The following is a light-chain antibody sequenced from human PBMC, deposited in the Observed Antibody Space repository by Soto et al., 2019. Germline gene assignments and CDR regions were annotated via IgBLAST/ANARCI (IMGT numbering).Light chain of an antibody. J-gene: IGKJ3*01. CDR1: QDISNL. CDR2: AAS. V-gene: IGKV1-9*01. Sequence: DIQLTQSPSFLSASVGDRVTITCRASQDISNLLGWYQQKPGKAPKLLIYAASTLQSGVPSRFSGSGSGTEFALTISSLQPEDFATYSCQQLKTYPLTFGPGTKVDIK. CDR3: QQLKTYPLT.